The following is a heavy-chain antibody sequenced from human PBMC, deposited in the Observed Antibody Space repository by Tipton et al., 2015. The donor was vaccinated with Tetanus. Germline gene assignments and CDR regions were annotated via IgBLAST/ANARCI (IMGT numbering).Heavy chain of an antibody. CDR1: GASINAGGYL. D-gene: IGHD5-12*01. V-gene: IGHV4-31*03. CDR2: IYYDTMRA. Sequence: TLSLTCNVSGASINAGGYLWTWVRQHPGEGLEWIGNIYYDTMRASPIPSLDSRVTISVDTPKNRVSLRLTSVTAADTAVYYCAGASGGSTGYEYVDFCGQAPLVAVSS. CDR3: AGASGGSTGYEYVDF. J-gene: IGHJ4*02.